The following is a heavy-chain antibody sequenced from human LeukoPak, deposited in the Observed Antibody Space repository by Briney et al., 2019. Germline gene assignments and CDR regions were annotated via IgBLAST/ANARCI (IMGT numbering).Heavy chain of an antibody. Sequence: ASVKVSCKASGYTFTSYAMNWVRQAPGQGLEWMGWINTNTGNPTYAQGFTGRFVFSLDTSVSTAYLQIRSLKAEDTAVYYCARDFNTYYYDSSGYQNDAFDIWGQGTMVTVSS. CDR1: GYTFTSYA. D-gene: IGHD3-22*01. V-gene: IGHV7-4-1*01. CDR3: ARDFNTYYYDSSGYQNDAFDI. CDR2: INTNTGNP. J-gene: IGHJ3*02.